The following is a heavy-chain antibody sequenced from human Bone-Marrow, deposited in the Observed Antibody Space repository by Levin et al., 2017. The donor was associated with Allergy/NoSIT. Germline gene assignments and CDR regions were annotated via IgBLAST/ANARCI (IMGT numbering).Heavy chain of an antibody. CDR3: AKSPRTLAVAGGALDF. CDR2: ISYDGSNE. V-gene: IGHV3-30*18. D-gene: IGHD6-19*01. CDR1: GFIFSSYG. Sequence: PGGSLRLSCAASGFIFSSYGMHWVRQAPGKGLEWVAGISYDGSNEYYADSLKGRFTISRDNSKNTLYVQMNSLRPEDTAVYCCAKSPRTLAVAGGALDFWGQGTLVAVSS. J-gene: IGHJ4*02.